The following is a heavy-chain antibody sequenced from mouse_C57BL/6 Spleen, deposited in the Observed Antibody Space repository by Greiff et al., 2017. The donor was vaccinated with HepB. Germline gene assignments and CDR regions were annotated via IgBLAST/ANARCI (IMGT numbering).Heavy chain of an antibody. D-gene: IGHD1-1*01. CDR1: GYTFTDYN. Sequence: VQLQQSGPELVKPGASVKMSCKASGYTFTDYNMHWVKQSHGKSLEWIGYINPNNGGTSYNQKFKGKATLTVNKSSSTAYMELRSLTSEDSAVYYCARPLYYYGSSAWFAYWGQGTLVTVSA. J-gene: IGHJ3*01. CDR2: INPNNGGT. V-gene: IGHV1-22*01. CDR3: ARPLYYYGSSAWFAY.